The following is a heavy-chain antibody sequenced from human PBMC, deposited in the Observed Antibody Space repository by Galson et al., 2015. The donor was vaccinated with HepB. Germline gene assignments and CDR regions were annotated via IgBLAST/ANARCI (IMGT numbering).Heavy chain of an antibody. CDR3: VRAKNLKM. CDR2: INSDGSIT. D-gene: IGHD2/OR15-2a*01. J-gene: IGHJ4*02. CDR1: GFSLSSYW. Sequence: SLRLSCAASGFSLSSYWMHWVRQGPGKGLVGVSRINSDGSITGYADAVKGRFTISRDNARNRLYLQINNLTAEDTAVYYCVRAKNLKMWGQGTLVTVSS. V-gene: IGHV3-74*01.